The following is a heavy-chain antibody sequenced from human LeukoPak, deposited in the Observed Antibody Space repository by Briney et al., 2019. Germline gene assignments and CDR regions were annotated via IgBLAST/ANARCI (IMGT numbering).Heavy chain of an antibody. Sequence: SQTLSLTCAISGDSVSSNSAAWNWIRQSPSRGLEWPGRTYYRSKWYNDYAVSVKSRITINPGTSKNQFSLQLNSVTPEDTAVYYCARADEGYSYGDLAMDVWGQGTTVTVSS. V-gene: IGHV6-1*01. CDR1: GDSVSSNSAA. D-gene: IGHD5-18*01. CDR3: ARADEGYSYGDLAMDV. J-gene: IGHJ6*02. CDR2: TYYRSKWYN.